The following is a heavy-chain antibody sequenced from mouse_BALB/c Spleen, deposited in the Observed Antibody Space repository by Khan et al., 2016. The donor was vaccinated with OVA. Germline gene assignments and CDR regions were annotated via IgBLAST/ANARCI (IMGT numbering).Heavy chain of an antibody. CDR2: IDPTTGYT. CDR1: GYTFTNYW. V-gene: IGHV1-7*01. Sequence: QVQLQQSGAELAKPGASVKMSCKASGYTFTNYWMHWVKQRPGQGLEWIGYIDPTTGYTEYNQKFKDKATLTADKSSSTAYMQLSSLPSEDSAVYYCTSNGSSYTWFGYWGQGTLVTVSA. CDR3: TSNGSSYTWFGY. D-gene: IGHD1-1*01. J-gene: IGHJ3*01.